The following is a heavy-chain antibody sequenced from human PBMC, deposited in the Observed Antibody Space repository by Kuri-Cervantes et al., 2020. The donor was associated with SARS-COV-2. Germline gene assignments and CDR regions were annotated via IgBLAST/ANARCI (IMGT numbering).Heavy chain of an antibody. CDR3: ARMAGWIQFFDPFDY. Sequence: ETLSLTCAASGFTVSDYNMNWVRQAPGKGLEWIAHISNGASTRFYADSVKGRFIISRDNARNVVYLQMSGLREDDTAVYYCARMAGWIQFFDPFDYWGQGSLVTVSS. CDR1: GFTVSDYN. CDR2: ISNGASTR. V-gene: IGHV3-48*02. J-gene: IGHJ4*02. D-gene: IGHD5-18*01.